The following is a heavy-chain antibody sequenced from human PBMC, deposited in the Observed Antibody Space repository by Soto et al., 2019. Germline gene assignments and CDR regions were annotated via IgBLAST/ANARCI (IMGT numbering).Heavy chain of an antibody. CDR1: GGSISSYY. J-gene: IGHJ4*02. D-gene: IGHD5-18*01. V-gene: IGHV4-59*01. Sequence: PSETLSLTCTVSGGSISSYYWSWIRQPPGKGLEWIGYIYYSGSTNYNPSLKSRVTISVDTSKNQFSLKLSSVTAADTAVYYCARGRIQLWSPFDYGGQGTLVPVSS. CDR3: ARGRIQLWSPFDY. CDR2: IYYSGST.